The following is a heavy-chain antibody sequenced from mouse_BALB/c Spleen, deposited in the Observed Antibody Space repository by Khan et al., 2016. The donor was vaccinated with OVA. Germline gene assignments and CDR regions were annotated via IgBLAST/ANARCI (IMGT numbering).Heavy chain of an antibody. D-gene: IGHD3-3*01. CDR1: GYTFTTYT. J-gene: IGHJ3*01. CDR3: VREGAYLRADGWFAY. CDR2: IIPSNDYT. V-gene: IGHV1-4*01. Sequence: QVQLKQSGAELARPGASVKMSCKASGYTFTTYTIHWVKQRPGQGLEWIGYIIPSNDYTNYNQKFKDRATLTADTSSSPAYMQLSSLTSEDSAVYYCVREGAYLRADGWFAYWSQGTMVTVSS.